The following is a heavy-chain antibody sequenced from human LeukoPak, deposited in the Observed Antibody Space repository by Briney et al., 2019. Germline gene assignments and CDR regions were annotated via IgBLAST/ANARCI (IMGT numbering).Heavy chain of an antibody. V-gene: IGHV3-53*01. D-gene: IGHD2-2*01. CDR1: GFTVSINY. Sequence: PGGSLRLSCAASGFTVSINYMSWVRQAPGKGLGWVSVIYIGGNTYYAASVKGRFTISRDNSKNTVYLQMNSLRAEDTAVYYCARGETSSYDYWGQGTLVTVSS. CDR2: IYIGGNT. CDR3: ARGETSSYDY. J-gene: IGHJ4*02.